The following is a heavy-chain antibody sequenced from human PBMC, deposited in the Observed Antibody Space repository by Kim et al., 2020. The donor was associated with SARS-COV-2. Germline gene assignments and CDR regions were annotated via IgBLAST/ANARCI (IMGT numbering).Heavy chain of an antibody. Sequence: ASVKVSCKASGYTFTSYAMNWVRQAPGQGLEWMGWINTNTGNPTYAQGFTGRFVFSLDTSVSTAYLQISSLKAEDTAVYYCASARTEIQPWPGRGDYWGQGTLVTVSS. CDR2: INTNTGNP. CDR1: GYTFTSYA. V-gene: IGHV7-4-1*02. D-gene: IGHD5-18*01. CDR3: ASARTEIQPWPGRGDY. J-gene: IGHJ4*02.